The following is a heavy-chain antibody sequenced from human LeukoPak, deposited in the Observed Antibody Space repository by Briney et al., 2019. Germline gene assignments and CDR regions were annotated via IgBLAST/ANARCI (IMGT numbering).Heavy chain of an antibody. CDR3: ARLTPPLAEGSGRGIANLDV. V-gene: IGHV4-59*01. CDR1: GASMTTYS. Sequence: SETLSLTCSLSGASMTTYSWRWLRQPPGMALEDIGYIYDSETANYNPSLKSRANISIDSSKTQFYLKVTSVTAADTAIYYCARLTPPLAEGSGRGIANLDVWGQG. CDR2: IYDSETA. J-gene: IGHJ3*01. D-gene: IGHD6-19*01.